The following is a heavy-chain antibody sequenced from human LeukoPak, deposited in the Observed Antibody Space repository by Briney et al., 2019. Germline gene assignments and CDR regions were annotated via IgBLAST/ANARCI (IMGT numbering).Heavy chain of an antibody. Sequence: VASVKVSCKASGYTFTSYAMNWVRQAPGQGLEWMGWINTNTRNPTYAQGFTGRFVFSLDTSVSTAYLQISSLRAEDTAVYYCARDSRDYGGPNNDYWGQGTLVTVSS. J-gene: IGHJ4*02. D-gene: IGHD4-23*01. CDR3: ARDSRDYGGPNNDY. CDR1: GYTFTSYA. V-gene: IGHV7-4-1*02. CDR2: INTNTRNP.